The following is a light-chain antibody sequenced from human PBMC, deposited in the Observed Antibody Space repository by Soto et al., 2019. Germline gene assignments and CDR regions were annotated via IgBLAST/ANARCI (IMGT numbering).Light chain of an antibody. CDR1: QNVSYF. V-gene: IGKV3-11*01. Sequence: ETVLTQSPATLSLSPGERATLSCTASQNVSYFLAWYQQKPGQAPRLLIYDASNRATGIPTRFSASGSGTDFTLTISSLEPEDFAIYYCQHRSNWPLTFGGGTKVEI. J-gene: IGKJ4*01. CDR3: QHRSNWPLT. CDR2: DAS.